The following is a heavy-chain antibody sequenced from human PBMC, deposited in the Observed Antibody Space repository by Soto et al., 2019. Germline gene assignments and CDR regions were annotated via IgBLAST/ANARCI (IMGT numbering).Heavy chain of an antibody. D-gene: IGHD3-22*01. CDR1: GSTFSSYA. Sequence: SVKVSCKASGSTFSSYAISWVRQAPGQGLEWRGGIIPIFGTANYAQKFQGRVTITADESTSTAYMELSSLRSEDTAVYYCARGLYYYDSSGSYDAFDIWGQGTMVTVSS. V-gene: IGHV1-69*13. J-gene: IGHJ3*02. CDR3: ARGLYYYDSSGSYDAFDI. CDR2: IIPIFGTA.